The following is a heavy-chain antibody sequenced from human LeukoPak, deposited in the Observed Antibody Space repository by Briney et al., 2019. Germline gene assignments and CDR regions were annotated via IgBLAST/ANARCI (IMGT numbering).Heavy chain of an antibody. CDR3: ARLYVVPAAPPEYYFDY. D-gene: IGHD2-2*01. CDR1: GGSISSSSYY. V-gene: IGHV4-39*01. Sequence: SETLSLTCTVSGGSISSSSYYWGWSRQPPGKGLEWIGSIYYSGSTYYNPSLKSRVTISVDTSKNRFSLKLSSVTAADTAVYYCARLYVVPAAPPEYYFDYWGQGTLVTVSS. CDR2: IYYSGST. J-gene: IGHJ4*02.